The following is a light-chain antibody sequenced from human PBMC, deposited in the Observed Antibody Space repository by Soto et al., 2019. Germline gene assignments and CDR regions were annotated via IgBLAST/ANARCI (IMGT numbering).Light chain of an antibody. CDR3: SSYANYNVV. CDR2: DVT. CDR1: DSDIGVYNY. Sequence: QSVLTQPASVSGSPGQSITISCTGTDSDIGVYNYVSWYQQYPGKAPKLMIYDVTNRPSGVSNRFSGSKSGNMASLTISGLQAEDEADYYCSSYANYNVVFGGGTKATVL. V-gene: IGLV2-14*03. J-gene: IGLJ2*01.